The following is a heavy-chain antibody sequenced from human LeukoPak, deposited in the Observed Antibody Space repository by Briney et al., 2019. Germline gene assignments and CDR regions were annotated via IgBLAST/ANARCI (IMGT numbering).Heavy chain of an antibody. Sequence: SETLSLTCTVSGGSINSYYWSWIRQPPGKGLEWIGYIYYTGSTNYNPSLKSRVTISVDTSKNQFSLNLSSVTAADTAVYYCARDLTYYDFWSGYWRDNAFDIWGQGTMVTVSS. CDR2: IYYTGST. CDR1: GGSINSYY. D-gene: IGHD3-3*01. J-gene: IGHJ3*02. V-gene: IGHV4-59*01. CDR3: ARDLTYYDFWSGYWRDNAFDI.